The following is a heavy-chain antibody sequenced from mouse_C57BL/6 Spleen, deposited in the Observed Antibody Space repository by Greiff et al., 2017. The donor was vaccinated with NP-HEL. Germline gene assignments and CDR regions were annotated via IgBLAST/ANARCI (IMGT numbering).Heavy chain of an antibody. D-gene: IGHD4-1*01. Sequence: QVQLQQPGAELVRPGTSVKLSCKASGYTFTSYWMHWVKQRPGQGLEWIGVIDPSDSYTNYNQKFKGKATLTVDTSSSTAYMQLSSLTSEDSAVYYCARGGLTGTYFDYWGQGTTLTVSS. V-gene: IGHV1-59*01. CDR3: ARGGLTGTYFDY. J-gene: IGHJ2*01. CDR2: IDPSDSYT. CDR1: GYTFTSYW.